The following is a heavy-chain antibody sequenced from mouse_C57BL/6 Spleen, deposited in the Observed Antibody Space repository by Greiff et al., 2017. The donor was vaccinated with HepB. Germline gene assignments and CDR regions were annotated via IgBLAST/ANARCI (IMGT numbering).Heavy chain of an antibody. V-gene: IGHV1-82*01. CDR2: IYPGDGDT. D-gene: IGHD1-1*01. CDR1: GYAFSSSW. Sequence: VKLQESGPELVKPGASVKISCKASGYAFSSSWMNWVKQRPGKGLEWIGRIYPGDGDTNYNGKFKGKATLTADKSSSTAYMQLSSLTSEDSAVYFCARRDYYYGSSSHWYFDVWGTGTTVTVSS. J-gene: IGHJ1*03. CDR3: ARRDYYYGSSSHWYFDV.